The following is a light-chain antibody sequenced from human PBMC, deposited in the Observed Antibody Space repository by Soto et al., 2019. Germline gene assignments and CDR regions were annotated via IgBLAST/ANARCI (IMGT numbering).Light chain of an antibody. V-gene: IGKV1-9*01. CDR2: GAS. CDR3: QQLNTYPWT. CDR1: QDITNY. J-gene: IGKJ1*01. Sequence: IQLTQSPSSLSASVGDRVPITCRASQDITNYLAWYQQQPGKAPKVLIYGASTLQSGVPSRFSGSGSGTDFTLTISSLQPEDFATYYCQQLNTYPWTFGQGTKVEV.